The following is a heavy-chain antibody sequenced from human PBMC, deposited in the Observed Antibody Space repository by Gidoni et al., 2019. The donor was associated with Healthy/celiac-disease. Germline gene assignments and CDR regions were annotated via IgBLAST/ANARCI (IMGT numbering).Heavy chain of an antibody. CDR2: INHSGST. J-gene: IGHJ4*02. CDR3: ARGGSDTAMVNYYFDY. Sequence: QVQLQQWGAGLLKPSETLSLTCAVYGGSFSGYYWRWIRQPPGKGLEWIGEINHSGSTNYNPSLKSRVTISVDTSKNQCSLKLSSVTAADTAVYYCARGGSDTAMVNYYFDYWGQGTLVTVSS. D-gene: IGHD5-18*01. V-gene: IGHV4-34*01. CDR1: GGSFSGYY.